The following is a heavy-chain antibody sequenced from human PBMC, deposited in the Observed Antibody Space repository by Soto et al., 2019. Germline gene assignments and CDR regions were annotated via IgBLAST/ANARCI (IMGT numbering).Heavy chain of an antibody. CDR2: ISYDGSNK. CDR1: GFTFTSYG. Sequence: PGGSLRLSCAASGFTFTSYGMNWVRQAPGKGLEWVAVISYDGSNKYFADSVKGRFTISRDNFKNTLYLQMNSLRPEDTAVYYCAKDIGPGWIGPDYWGQGTLVTVSS. CDR3: AKDIGPGWIGPDY. D-gene: IGHD1-26*01. V-gene: IGHV3-30*18. J-gene: IGHJ4*02.